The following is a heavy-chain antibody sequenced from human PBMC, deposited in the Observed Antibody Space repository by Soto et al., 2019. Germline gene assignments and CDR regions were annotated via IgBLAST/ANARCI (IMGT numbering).Heavy chain of an antibody. D-gene: IGHD1-1*01. CDR2: IHYSGATP. V-gene: IGHV1-46*03. CDR1: GYTFTNYY. Sequence: ASVKVSCKASGYTFTNYYMHWVRQAPGQGLEWMGVIHYSGATPTYAQKFQGRVTMARDTSTSTVYVELSSLTTDDTAVYFCASPRGAWDALLDRFFDFWGRGTLVTVSS. J-gene: IGHJ2*01. CDR3: ASPRGAWDALLDRFFDF.